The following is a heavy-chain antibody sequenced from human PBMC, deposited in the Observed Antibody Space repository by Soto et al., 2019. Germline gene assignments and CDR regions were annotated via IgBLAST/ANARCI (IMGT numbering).Heavy chain of an antibody. J-gene: IGHJ4*02. CDR2: INHSGST. CDR1: GGSFSGYY. V-gene: IGHV4-34*01. D-gene: IGHD6-6*01. Sequence: QVQLQQWGAGLLKPSETLSLTCAVYGGSFSGYYWSWIRQPPGTGLEWIGEINHSGSTNYNPSLKSGVTISVDTSKNQCSLKLSSVTAADTAVYYWARETSIAARNFDYWGQGTLVTVSS. CDR3: ARETSIAARNFDY.